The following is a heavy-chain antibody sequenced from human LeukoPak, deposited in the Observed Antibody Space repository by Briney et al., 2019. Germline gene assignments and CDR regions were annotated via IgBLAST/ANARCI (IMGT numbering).Heavy chain of an antibody. Sequence: SETLSLTCTVSGGSISSYYWSWIRQSAGKGLEWIGRIYTSGSTNYNPSLKSRVTMSVDTSKNQFSLKLSSVTAADTAVYYCARDLQGRDCSSTSPRICYYYYYMDVWGKGTTVTVSS. D-gene: IGHD2-2*01. CDR3: ARDLQGRDCSSTSPRICYYYYYMDV. CDR2: IYTSGST. J-gene: IGHJ6*03. CDR1: GGSISSYY. V-gene: IGHV4-4*07.